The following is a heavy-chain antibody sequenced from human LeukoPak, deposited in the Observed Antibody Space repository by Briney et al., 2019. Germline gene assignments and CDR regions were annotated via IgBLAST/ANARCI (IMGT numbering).Heavy chain of an antibody. CDR2: INSDGSST. J-gene: IGHJ4*02. D-gene: IGHD1-26*01. Sequence: GGSLRLACAASGFTFSTFWMYWVRQAPGKGLVWVSHINSDGSSTTYADSVKGRFTISRDNAKNTLYLQMNSLRAEDTAVYYCASGVSYSTYWGQGTLVTVSS. V-gene: IGHV3-74*03. CDR1: GFTFSTFW. CDR3: ASGVSYSTY.